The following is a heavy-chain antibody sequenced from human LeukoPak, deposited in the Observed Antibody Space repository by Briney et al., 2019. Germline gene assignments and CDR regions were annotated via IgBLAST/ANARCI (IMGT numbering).Heavy chain of an antibody. CDR3: ARVKSVSRYYYDSSGPMIDY. D-gene: IGHD3-22*01. CDR2: IYDSGST. CDR1: GGSISSSSYY. J-gene: IGHJ4*02. Sequence: SETLSLTCTVSGGSISSSSYYWGWIRQPPGKGLEWIGSIYDSGSTYYNPSLKSRVTISVDTSKNQFSLKLSSVTAADTAVYYCARVKSVSRYYYDSSGPMIDYWGQGTLVTVSS. V-gene: IGHV4-39*07.